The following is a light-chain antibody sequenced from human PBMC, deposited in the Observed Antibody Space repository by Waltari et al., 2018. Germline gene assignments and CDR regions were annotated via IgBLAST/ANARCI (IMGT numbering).Light chain of an antibody. CDR1: NIGNKN. CDR2: YDS. V-gene: IGLV3-21*04. Sequence: SYVLTQPPSVSVAPGKTARISCGGNNIGNKNVHWYQQKPGQAPVVVIYYDSDRPSGIPERFSGSNSGNTATLTISRVEAGDEADDYCQVWDGSSDSVVFGGGTQLTVL. J-gene: IGLJ2*01. CDR3: QVWDGSSDSVV.